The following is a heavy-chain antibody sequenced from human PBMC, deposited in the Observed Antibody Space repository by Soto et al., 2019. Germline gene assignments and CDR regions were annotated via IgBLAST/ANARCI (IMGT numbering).Heavy chain of an antibody. V-gene: IGHV3-21*01. CDR1: GFTFSSYS. J-gene: IGHJ3*02. CDR3: ARDRGFSGPDAFDI. Sequence: GGSLRLSCAASGFTFSSYSMNWVRQAPGKGLEWVSSISSSSSYIYYADSVKGRFTISRDNAKNSLYLQMNSLRAEDTAVYYCARDRGFSGPDAFDIWGQGTMVTVSS. D-gene: IGHD3-10*01. CDR2: ISSSSSYI.